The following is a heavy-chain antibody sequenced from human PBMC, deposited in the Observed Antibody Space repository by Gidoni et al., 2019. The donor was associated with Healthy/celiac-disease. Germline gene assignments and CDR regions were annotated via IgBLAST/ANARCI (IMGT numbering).Heavy chain of an antibody. CDR3: AKDQAAGTLGFDY. V-gene: IGHV3-30*18. D-gene: IGHD6-13*01. Sequence: QVQLVESGGGVVQPARSLRLSCAASGFTFSRYGMHWVRQAPGKGLEWVAVISYDGSNKYYADSVKGRFTISRDNSKNTLYLQMNSQRAEDTAVYYCAKDQAAGTLGFDYWGQGTLVTVSS. J-gene: IGHJ4*02. CDR2: ISYDGSNK. CDR1: GFTFSRYG.